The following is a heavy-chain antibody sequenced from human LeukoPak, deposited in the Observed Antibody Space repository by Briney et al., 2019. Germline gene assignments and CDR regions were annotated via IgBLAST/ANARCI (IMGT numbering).Heavy chain of an antibody. CDR3: ARDRFPDHIVRATNWFHP. Sequence: WGSLRLSCAASGVTFTSYTMHWGRQDPGKGLERVACISYDGRNNYYAESVKGRVTISRDNSKNTLYLQMNSLRAEDTAVYYCARDRFPDHIVRATNWFHPWGQGTLVTVSS. D-gene: IGHD1-26*01. V-gene: IGHV3-30*04. CDR1: GVTFTSYT. J-gene: IGHJ5*02. CDR2: ISYDGRNN.